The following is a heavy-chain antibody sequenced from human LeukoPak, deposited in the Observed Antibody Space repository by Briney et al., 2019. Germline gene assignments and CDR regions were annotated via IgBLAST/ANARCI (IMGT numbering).Heavy chain of an antibody. Sequence: ASVKVSCKASGYTFTSYAMNWVRQAPGQGLEWMGWINPNSGGTNYVRVTMTRDTSVSTAYMELSRLRSDDTAVYYCARGGDYAFDYWGQGTLVTVSS. CDR1: GYTFTSYA. J-gene: IGHJ4*02. D-gene: IGHD4-17*01. V-gene: IGHV1-2*02. CDR2: INPNSGGT. CDR3: ARGGDYAFDY.